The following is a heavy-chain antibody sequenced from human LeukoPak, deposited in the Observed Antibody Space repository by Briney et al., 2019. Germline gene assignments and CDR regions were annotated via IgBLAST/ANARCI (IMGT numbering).Heavy chain of an antibody. J-gene: IGHJ6*03. CDR1: GYTFTSYS. CDR2: ISAKTGNT. CDR3: ARVPTENYYYYYMDV. Sequence: SVKVSCNPSGYTFTSYSISWVRQAPGQGLEWMGWISAKTGNTKYAQKIQGRVTMTTDTSTSTAYMELRSLRSDDTAVYYCARVPTENYYYYYMDVWGKGTTVTVSS. V-gene: IGHV1-18*01. D-gene: IGHD1-1*01.